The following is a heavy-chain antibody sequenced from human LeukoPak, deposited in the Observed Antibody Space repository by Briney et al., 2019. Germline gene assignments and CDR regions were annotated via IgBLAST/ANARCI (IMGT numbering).Heavy chain of an antibody. CDR1: GFTFSSYG. CDR3: AKDGWYYYDSSGYYNY. D-gene: IGHD3-22*01. V-gene: IGHV3-30*02. Sequence: PGGSLRLSCAASGFTFSSYGMHWVSQAPGKGLEWVAFIRYDGSNKYYADSVKGRFTISRDNSKNTLYLQMNSLRAEDTAVYYCAKDGWYYYDSSGYYNYWGQGTLVTVSS. J-gene: IGHJ4*02. CDR2: IRYDGSNK.